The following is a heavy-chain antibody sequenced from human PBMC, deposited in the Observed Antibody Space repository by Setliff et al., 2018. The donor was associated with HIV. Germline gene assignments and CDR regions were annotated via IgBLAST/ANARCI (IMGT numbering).Heavy chain of an antibody. D-gene: IGHD6-13*01. V-gene: IGHV4-39*07. J-gene: IGHJ3*02. CDR2: IFYTGFT. CDR1: GDSISSSTYY. Sequence: PSETLSLTCTVSGDSISSSTYYWGWIRQPPGRGLEWIGSIFYTGFTYYKPSLKSRVTISGDTSKNQFSLKLSSVTAADTAVYYCARGAAAAYDAFDIWGQGTMVTVSS. CDR3: ARGAAAAYDAFDI.